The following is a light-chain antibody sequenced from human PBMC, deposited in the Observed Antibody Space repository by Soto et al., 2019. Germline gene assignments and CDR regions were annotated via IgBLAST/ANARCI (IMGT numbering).Light chain of an antibody. V-gene: IGKV3-11*01. CDR1: QRVSNSY. CDR2: EAS. Sequence: EIVLTQSPGTLSFSPGERATLSCRASQRVSNSYLAWYQQRPGQAPRLLISEASNRAAGIPARFSGSGSGTGFTLTISSLEPEDFAVYYCQQSHNWPRTFGQGTKVDI. CDR3: QQSHNWPRT. J-gene: IGKJ1*01.